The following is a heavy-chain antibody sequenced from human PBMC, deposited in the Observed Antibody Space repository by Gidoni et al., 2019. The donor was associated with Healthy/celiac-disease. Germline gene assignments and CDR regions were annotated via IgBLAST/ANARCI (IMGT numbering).Heavy chain of an antibody. CDR1: GVTCGSNR. Sequence: EVQLVESGGGRVRPGGSGSRSGAAPGVTCGSNRRTGVRQGPGKGRGWVSSLSSSSCYIYFADSVKGRFTISRGNAQNSLYLQMNSLGAEDTAVYYCAREGRKGYCSGGSCYEDYWGQGTLVTVSS. D-gene: IGHD2-15*01. V-gene: IGHV3-21*01. J-gene: IGHJ4*02. CDR2: LSSSSCYI. CDR3: AREGRKGYCSGGSCYEDY.